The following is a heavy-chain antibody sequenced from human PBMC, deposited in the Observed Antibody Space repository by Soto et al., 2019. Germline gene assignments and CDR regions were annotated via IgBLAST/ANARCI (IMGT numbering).Heavy chain of an antibody. J-gene: IGHJ5*02. V-gene: IGHV3-21*01. Sequence: VGSLRLSCAASGFTFSSYSMNWVRQAPGKGLEWVSSISSSSSYIYYADSVKGRFTISRDNAKNSLYLQMNSLRAEDTAVYYCARASTVTTNNWFDPWGQGTLVTVSS. CDR1: GFTFSSYS. D-gene: IGHD4-17*01. CDR2: ISSSSSYI. CDR3: ARASTVTTNNWFDP.